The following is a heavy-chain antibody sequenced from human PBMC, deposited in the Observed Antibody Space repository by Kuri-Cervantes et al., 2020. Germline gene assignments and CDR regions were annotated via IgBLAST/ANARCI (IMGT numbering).Heavy chain of an antibody. CDR2: INPNSGGT. D-gene: IGHD5-24*01. V-gene: IGHV1-2*02. Sequence: ASVKVSCKASGYTFTGYYMHWVRQAPGQGLEWMGWINPNSGGTNYAQKFQGRVTMTRDTSTSTAYMELRSLRSDDTAVYYCARVGDGYNYVHYYYYGMDVWGQGTTVTVSS. CDR1: GYTFTGYY. J-gene: IGHJ6*02. CDR3: ARVGDGYNYVHYYYYGMDV.